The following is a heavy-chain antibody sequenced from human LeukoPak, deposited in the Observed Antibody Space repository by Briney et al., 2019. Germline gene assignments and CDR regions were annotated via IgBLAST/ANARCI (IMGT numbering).Heavy chain of an antibody. CDR1: GFTFSSYW. J-gene: IGHJ4*02. D-gene: IGHD1-26*01. CDR2: ISGSGGST. V-gene: IGHV3-23*01. CDR3: AKDVVGAINYFDY. Sequence: QTGGSLRLSRAASGFTFSSYWMTWVRQAPGKGLEWVSAISGSGGSTYYADSVKGRFTISRDNSKNTLYLQMNSLRAEDTAVYYCAKDVVGAINYFDYWGQGTLVTVSS.